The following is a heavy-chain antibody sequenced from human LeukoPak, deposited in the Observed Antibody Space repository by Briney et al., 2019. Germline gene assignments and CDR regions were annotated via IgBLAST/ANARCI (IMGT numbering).Heavy chain of an antibody. V-gene: IGHV1-2*02. Sequence: SSVKVSCKASGYTFTGYYMHWVRQAPGQGLEWMGWINPNSGGTNYAQKFQGRVTMTRDTSISTAYMELSRLRSDDTAVYYCARDLSVLLWFGWRGPFDYWGQGTLVTVSS. J-gene: IGHJ4*02. CDR2: INPNSGGT. CDR3: ARDLSVLLWFGWRGPFDY. D-gene: IGHD3-10*01. CDR1: GYTFTGYY.